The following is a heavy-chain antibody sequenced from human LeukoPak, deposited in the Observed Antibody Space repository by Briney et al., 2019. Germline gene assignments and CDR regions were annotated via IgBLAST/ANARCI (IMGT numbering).Heavy chain of an antibody. CDR3: ARGQYQLFDY. V-gene: IGHV3-74*01. Sequence: GGSLRLSCAASAFTLSSYWMSWVRQAPGKGLMWVSRINSDGSSTNYADSVKGRFTISRDNAKNTLYLQMNSLRAEDTAVYYCARGQYQLFDYWGQGTLVTVSS. CDR2: INSDGSST. J-gene: IGHJ4*02. D-gene: IGHD2-2*01. CDR1: AFTLSSYW.